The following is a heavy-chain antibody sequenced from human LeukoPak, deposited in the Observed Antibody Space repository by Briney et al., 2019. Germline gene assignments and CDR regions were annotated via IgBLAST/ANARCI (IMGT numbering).Heavy chain of an antibody. V-gene: IGHV3-30-3*01. CDR3: AREPEGFDY. J-gene: IGHJ4*02. CDR1: GFTFSSYA. Sequence: GRSLRLSCAASGFTFSSYAMHWVRQAPGKGLEWVAVISYDGSNKYYADSVKGRFTISRDNSKNTLYLQMNSLRAEDTAVYYCAREPEGFDYRGQGTLVTVSS. CDR2: ISYDGSNK.